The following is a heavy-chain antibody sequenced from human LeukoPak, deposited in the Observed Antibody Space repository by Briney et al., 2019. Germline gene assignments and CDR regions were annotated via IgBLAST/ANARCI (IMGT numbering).Heavy chain of an antibody. CDR1: GFTFSSYW. D-gene: IGHD3-3*01. CDR3: AREHYDFWSGYSKSNDY. V-gene: IGHV3-74*01. J-gene: IGHJ4*02. CDR2: INSDGSST. Sequence: PGGSLRLSXAASGFTFSSYWMHWVRQAPGKGLVWVSRINSDGSSTSYADSVKGRFTISRDNAKNTLYLQMNSLRAEDTAVYYCAREHYDFWSGYSKSNDYWGQGTLVTVSS.